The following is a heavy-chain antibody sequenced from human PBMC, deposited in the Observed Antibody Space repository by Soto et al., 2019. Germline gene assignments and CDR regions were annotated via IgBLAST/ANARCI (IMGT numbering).Heavy chain of an antibody. CDR3: AREFCSGGNCYTYYFDH. D-gene: IGHD2-15*01. CDR2: INTDGSNT. V-gene: IGHV3-74*01. Sequence: XGSLRLSCAAAGLTFNRYWMHWVRHAPGKGLVWVSHINTDGSNTNYADSVKGRFTISRDNAKSTLFLQMNSLRDEDTAVYYCAREFCSGGNCYTYYFDHWRQGIPVTVSS. CDR1: GLTFNRYW. J-gene: IGHJ4*02.